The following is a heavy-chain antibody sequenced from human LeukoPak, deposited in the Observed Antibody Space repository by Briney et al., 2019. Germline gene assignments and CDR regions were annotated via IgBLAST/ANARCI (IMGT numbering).Heavy chain of an antibody. CDR1: GYTFTNYW. J-gene: IGHJ4*02. Sequence: TGASLRISCTATGYTFTNYWIAWVRQMPGRGLEWLGMMYPGDSDVRYSSSFAGQITISVDRATNTTHLQWSSLKASDTGIYFCARRRYSSGPADYWGQGTQVIASS. CDR2: MYPGDSDV. D-gene: IGHD6-19*01. CDR3: ARRRYSSGPADY. V-gene: IGHV5-51*01.